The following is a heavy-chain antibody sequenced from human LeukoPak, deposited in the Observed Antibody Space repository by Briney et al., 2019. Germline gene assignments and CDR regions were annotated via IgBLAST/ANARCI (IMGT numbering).Heavy chain of an antibody. CDR3: ARGLVGATSPAYFDY. CDR2: ISSSGSYI. CDR1: GFTFSSYS. Sequence: GGSLRLSCAASGFTFSSYSMNWVRQAPGKGLEWVSSISSSGSYIYYADSVKGRFTISRDNAKNSLYLQMNSLRAEDTAVYYCARGLVGATSPAYFDYWGQGTLVTVSS. V-gene: IGHV3-21*01. J-gene: IGHJ4*02. D-gene: IGHD1-26*01.